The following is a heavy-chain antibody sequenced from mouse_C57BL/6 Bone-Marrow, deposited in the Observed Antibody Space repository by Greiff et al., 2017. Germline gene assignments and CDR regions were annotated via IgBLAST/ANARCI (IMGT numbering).Heavy chain of an antibody. V-gene: IGHV2-2*01. CDR2: IWSGGST. D-gene: IGHD1-1*01. CDR3: ARNPLLLRYLYYYAMDY. J-gene: IGHJ4*01. Sequence: VQLQQSGPGLVQPSQSLSITCTVSGFSLTSYGVHWVRQSPGKGLEWLGVIWSGGSTDYNAAFISRLGISKDNSKSQVFFKMNSLQADDTAIYYCARNPLLLRYLYYYAMDYWGQGTSVTVSS. CDR1: GFSLTSYG.